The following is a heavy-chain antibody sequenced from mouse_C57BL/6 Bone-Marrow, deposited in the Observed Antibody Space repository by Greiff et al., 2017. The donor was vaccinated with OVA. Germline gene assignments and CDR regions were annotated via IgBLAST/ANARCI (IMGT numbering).Heavy chain of an antibody. Sequence: EVKVEESGGGLVKPGGSLKLSCAASGFTFSSYAMSWVRQTPEKRLEWVATISDGGSYTYYPDNVKGRFTISRDNAKNNLYLQMSHLKSEDTAMYYCAREGGYYRDYWGQGTTLTVSS. CDR3: AREGGYYRDY. CDR2: ISDGGSYT. V-gene: IGHV5-4*01. D-gene: IGHD2-14*01. CDR1: GFTFSSYA. J-gene: IGHJ2*01.